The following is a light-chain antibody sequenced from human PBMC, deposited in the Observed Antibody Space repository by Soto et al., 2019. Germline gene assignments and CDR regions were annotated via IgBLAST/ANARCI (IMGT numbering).Light chain of an antibody. J-gene: IGKJ4*01. Sequence: EIVMTQSPATLSVSPGEGATLSCRASQSVSSNLAWYQQKPGQAPRLLIYGASTRATGIPVRFSGSASGTEFHLTHSSLQSEDFAVYYCQQYNKWPLTFGGGTKVEIK. CDR3: QQYNKWPLT. V-gene: IGKV3-15*01. CDR2: GAS. CDR1: QSVSSN.